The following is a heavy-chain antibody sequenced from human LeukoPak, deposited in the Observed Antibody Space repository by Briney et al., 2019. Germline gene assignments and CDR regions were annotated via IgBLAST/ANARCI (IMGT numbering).Heavy chain of an antibody. Sequence: ASVKASCKASGYTFTDYYLHWVRQAPGQGFEWMGWINPNSGDTNYAQKFQGRVTMTRDTSISTAHMEMSRLRSDDTAVYYCARANFLYCSSTTCLFDYWGQGTLVTVSS. CDR1: GYTFTDYY. CDR2: INPNSGDT. V-gene: IGHV1-2*02. J-gene: IGHJ4*02. CDR3: ARANFLYCSSTTCLFDY. D-gene: IGHD2-2*01.